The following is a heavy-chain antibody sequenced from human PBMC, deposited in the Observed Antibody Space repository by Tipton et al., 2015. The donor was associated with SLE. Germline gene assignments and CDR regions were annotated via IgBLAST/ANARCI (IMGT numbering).Heavy chain of an antibody. J-gene: IGHJ6*02. V-gene: IGHV3-64*01. CDR2: ISSNGGST. Sequence: QLVQSGGGVVQPGRSLRLSCAASGFTFSSYAMHWVRQAPGKGLEYVSAISSNGGSTYYANSVKGRFTISRDNSKNTLYLQMNSLRAEDTAVYYCANRGHREQWELQDYYYGMDVWGQGTTVTVSS. CDR3: ANRGHREQWELQDYYYGMDV. D-gene: IGHD1-26*01. CDR1: GFTFSSYA.